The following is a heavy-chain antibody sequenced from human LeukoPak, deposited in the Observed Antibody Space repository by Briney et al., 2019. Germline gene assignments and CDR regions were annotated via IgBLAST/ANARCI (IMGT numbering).Heavy chain of an antibody. V-gene: IGHV3-21*01. D-gene: IGHD1-14*01. CDR1: GFTFSSCG. J-gene: IGHJ4*02. Sequence: GGSLRLSCSASGFTFSSCGFNWVRQAPGKGLEWVSSIGPTGTDRYYADSVRGRFTISRDNAKNSMYLQMDSLRDEDTAVYYCATETIGRHYDYWGQGTLLTVSS. CDR2: IGPTGTDR. CDR3: ATETIGRHYDY.